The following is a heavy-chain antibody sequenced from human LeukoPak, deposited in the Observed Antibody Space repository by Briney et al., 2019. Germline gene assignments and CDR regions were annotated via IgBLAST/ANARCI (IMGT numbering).Heavy chain of an antibody. CDR2: IYTSGST. CDR3: ARAIGGYGDYGPYWFDP. V-gene: IGHV4-59*10. D-gene: IGHD4/OR15-4a*01. CDR1: GGSMSNYY. J-gene: IGHJ5*02. Sequence: PSETLSLTCAVYGGSMSNYYWTWIRQPAGKGLEWIGRIYTSGSTNYNSSLKSRVTMSIDTPKTQFSLKLSSVTAADTAVYYCARAIGGYGDYGPYWFDPWGQGTLVTVSS.